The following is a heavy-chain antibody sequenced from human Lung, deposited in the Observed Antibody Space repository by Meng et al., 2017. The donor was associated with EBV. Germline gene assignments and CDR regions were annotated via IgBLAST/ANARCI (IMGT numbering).Heavy chain of an antibody. J-gene: IGHJ4*02. Sequence: GQLVESGGGVVQPGRSLRLSCAASGFSFSSSGMHWVRQAPGKGLEWVALISYDGNIKYYADSVKGRFTISRDNSKNTLYLQMNSLRAEDTAVYYCAKGRGGSFFDYFDYWGQGTLVTVSS. CDR3: AKGRGGSFFDYFDY. V-gene: IGHV3-30*18. CDR1: GFSFSSSG. D-gene: IGHD1-26*01. CDR2: ISYDGNIK.